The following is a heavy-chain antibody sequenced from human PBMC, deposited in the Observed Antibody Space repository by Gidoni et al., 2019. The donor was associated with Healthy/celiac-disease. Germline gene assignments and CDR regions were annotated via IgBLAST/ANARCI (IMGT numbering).Heavy chain of an antibody. D-gene: IGHD2-8*01. CDR2: FDPEDGET. CDR3: ATMLSRGDLGYFDY. J-gene: IGHJ4*02. Sequence: QVQLVRSGAEVKKPGASVKVACKVSGYTLTELSMHWARQATGKGLEWMGGFDPEDGETTYAQKVQGRVTMTEDTSTDTAYMELSSLRSEDTAVYYCATMLSRGDLGYFDYWGQGTLVTVSS. V-gene: IGHV1-24*01. CDR1: GYTLTELS.